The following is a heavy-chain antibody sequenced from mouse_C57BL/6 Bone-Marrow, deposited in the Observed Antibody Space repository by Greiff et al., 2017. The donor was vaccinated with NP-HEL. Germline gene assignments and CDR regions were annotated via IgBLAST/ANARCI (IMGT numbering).Heavy chain of an antibody. V-gene: IGHV5-2*01. D-gene: IGHD2-4*01. CDR1: EYEFPSHD. Sequence: EVKVIESGGGLVQPGESLKLSCESNEYEFPSHDMSWVRKTPEKRLELVAAINSDGGSTYYPDTMERRFIISRDNTKKTLYLQMSSLRSEDTALYYCARRMITTGYYFDYWGQGTTLTVSS. CDR3: ARRMITTGYYFDY. J-gene: IGHJ2*01. CDR2: INSDGGST.